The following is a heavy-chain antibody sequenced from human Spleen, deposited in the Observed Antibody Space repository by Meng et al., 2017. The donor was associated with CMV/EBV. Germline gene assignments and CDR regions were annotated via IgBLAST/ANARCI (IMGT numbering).Heavy chain of an antibody. CDR2: INSDGSST. CDR3: AKRGDSSGTYAMDV. CDR1: GFTFSSYW. V-gene: IGHV3-74*01. J-gene: IGHJ6*02. D-gene: IGHD3-22*01. Sequence: GESLKISCAASGFTFSSYWMHWVRQAPGKGLVWVSRINSDGSSTSYADSVKGRFTIPRDNSKNTLYLQMNSLRAEDTAVYYCAKRGDSSGTYAMDVWGQGTTVTVSS.